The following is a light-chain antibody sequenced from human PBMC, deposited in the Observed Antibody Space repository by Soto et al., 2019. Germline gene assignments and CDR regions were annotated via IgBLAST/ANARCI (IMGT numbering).Light chain of an antibody. J-gene: IGKJ2*01. V-gene: IGKV3-20*01. CDR2: GAS. CDR3: QQYGSSPTYT. Sequence: EIVLTQSPGTLSLSPGERATLSCRASQSVSSNYLAWYQQKPGQAPRLLIYGASSRATGIPDRFSGSGSGTDFTLTISRLEPEVFTMYYCQQYGSSPTYTFGQGTKLEIK. CDR1: QSVSSNY.